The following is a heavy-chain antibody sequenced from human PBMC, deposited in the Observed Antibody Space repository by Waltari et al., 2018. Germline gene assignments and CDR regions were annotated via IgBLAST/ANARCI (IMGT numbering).Heavy chain of an antibody. CDR3: AREALGGTKAFDM. V-gene: IGHV1-2*02. CDR1: GHTFTASY. D-gene: IGHD1-7*01. CDR2: INSNTGGA. J-gene: IGHJ3*02. Sequence: QIQIMQSGAEVKKPGASVKVSCQASGHTFTASYIHWARQAPGQGLEWMGWINSNTGGADCAQSFQGRVTVTRDTSISTVYMELSGLTSDDTAVYYCAREALGGTKAFDMWGQGTMVTVSS.